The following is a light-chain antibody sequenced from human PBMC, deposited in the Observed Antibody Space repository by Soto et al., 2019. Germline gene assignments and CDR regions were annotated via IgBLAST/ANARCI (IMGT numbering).Light chain of an antibody. CDR3: LQDYSYPYT. CDR1: QDIKND. Sequence: AIPMTQSPSSLSASVGDRVTITCRASQDIKNDLGWYQQKPGRAPKLLMYAASTLHTEVPLRFSGSGSGSDFTLTISSLQPEDFATYYCLQDYSYPYTFGQGTKLEIK. CDR2: AAS. V-gene: IGKV1-6*01. J-gene: IGKJ2*01.